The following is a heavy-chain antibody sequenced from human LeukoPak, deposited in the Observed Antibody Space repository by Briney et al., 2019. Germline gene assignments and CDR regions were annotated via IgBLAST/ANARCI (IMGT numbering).Heavy chain of an antibody. CDR1: GGTFSSYA. CDR2: IIPIFGTA. J-gene: IGHJ4*02. CDR3: ARDSKLMVYAMDY. D-gene: IGHD2-8*01. V-gene: IGHV1-69*13. Sequence: GASVKVSCKASGGTFSSYAISWVRQAPGQGLEWMGGIIPIFGTANYAQKFQGRVTITADESTSTAYMELSSLRSEDTAVYYCARDSKLMVYAMDYWGQGTLVTVSS.